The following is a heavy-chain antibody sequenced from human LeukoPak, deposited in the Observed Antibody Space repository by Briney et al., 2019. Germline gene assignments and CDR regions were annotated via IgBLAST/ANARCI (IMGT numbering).Heavy chain of an antibody. D-gene: IGHD4-17*01. CDR2: IIPILGIT. J-gene: IGHJ4*02. V-gene: IGHV1-69*04. CDR3: ASGPSYGDYERDDLDY. CDR1: GCSFSSYA. Sequence: ASVTVSCKASGCSFSSYAIGWVRQAPGPGIGWMGRIIPILGITNYAQKFEGRVTMTAHKSTSTAYRELSSPRSEHTAVYYCASGPSYGDYERDDLDYWGQGTLVTVSS.